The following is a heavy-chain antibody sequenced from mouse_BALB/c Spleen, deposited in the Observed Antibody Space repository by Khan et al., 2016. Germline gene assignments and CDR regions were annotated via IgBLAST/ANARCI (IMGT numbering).Heavy chain of an antibody. CDR1: GYTFTNYG. CDR2: INTYTGEP. V-gene: IGHV9-1*02. CDR3: ARGDGYAMDY. Sequence: QIQLVQSGPELKKPGETVKISCKATGYTFTNYGMNWVKQAPGKGLKWMGWINTYTGEPTYADDFKGRFAFSLETSASTAYLQINNLKHEDMATYFCARGDGYAMDYRGQGTSVTVSS. J-gene: IGHJ4*01.